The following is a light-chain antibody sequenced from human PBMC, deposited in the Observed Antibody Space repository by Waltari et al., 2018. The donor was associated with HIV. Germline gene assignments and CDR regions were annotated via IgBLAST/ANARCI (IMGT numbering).Light chain of an antibody. Sequence: DIQVTQSPSSLSASVGDRVTITCRASQTTSIYLNWYQQKPGNAPNPLISDAPSLQSGVPPRFSGSGFGTDFTLTISSLQPEDFATYFWQQTYSIPYTFGQGTKLEIK. J-gene: IGKJ2*01. CDR3: QQTYSIPYT. CDR2: DAP. V-gene: IGKV1-39*01. CDR1: QTTSIY.